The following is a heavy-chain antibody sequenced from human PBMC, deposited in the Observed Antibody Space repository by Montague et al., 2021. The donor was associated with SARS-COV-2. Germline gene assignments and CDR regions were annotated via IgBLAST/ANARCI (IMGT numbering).Heavy chain of an antibody. J-gene: IGHJ4*02. D-gene: IGHD5-12*01. CDR2: IYYSGGANYYPSRGT. V-gene: IGHV4-59*01. CDR1: GDSINNYY. CDR3: ARGSGYSGYALAY. Sequence: SETLSLTCTVSGDSINNYYWSWIRQTPGKGLEYIGYIYYSGGANYYPSRGTNYNPSFESRVAISLDTSKNQFSLNLSSVTTADAAVYYCARGSGYSGYALAYWGQGTLVTVSS.